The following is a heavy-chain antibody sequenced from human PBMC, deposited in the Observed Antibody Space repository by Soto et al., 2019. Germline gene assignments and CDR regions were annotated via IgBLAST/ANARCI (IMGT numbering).Heavy chain of an antibody. D-gene: IGHD2-8*02. CDR2: MNPNSGNT. CDR1: GYTFTSYD. Sequence: GASVKVSCKASGYTFTSYDINWVRQATGQGLEWMGWMNPNSGNTGYAQKFQGRVTMTRNTSISTAYMELSSLRSEDTAVYYCARGWSYIEHYYYYMDVWGKGTTVTVSS. CDR3: ARGWSYIEHYYYYMDV. V-gene: IGHV1-8*01. J-gene: IGHJ6*03.